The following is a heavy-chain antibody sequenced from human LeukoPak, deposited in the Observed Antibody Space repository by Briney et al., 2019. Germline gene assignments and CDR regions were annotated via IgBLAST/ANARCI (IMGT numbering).Heavy chain of an antibody. J-gene: IGHJ4*02. Sequence: GGSLRLSCAASGFTFSTYWMNWVRQAPGKGLEWVADIKPDGSHVSYVDSVKGRFSISRDNSKNTLYLQMNSLRAEDTAVYYCAKGRLSLLWFGELFWGQGTLVTVSS. CDR2: IKPDGSHV. CDR1: GFTFSTYW. D-gene: IGHD3-10*01. V-gene: IGHV3-7*03. CDR3: AKGRLSLLWFGELF.